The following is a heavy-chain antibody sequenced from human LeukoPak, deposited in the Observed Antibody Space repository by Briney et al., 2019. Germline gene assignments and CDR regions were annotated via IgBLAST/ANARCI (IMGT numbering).Heavy chain of an antibody. CDR2: IYTSGST. CDR3: ARDITSTYLSYYYYYGMDV. V-gene: IGHV4-4*07. J-gene: IGHJ6*02. D-gene: IGHD5/OR15-5a*01. Sequence: SETLSLTCTVSGGSISSYYWSWLRQPAGKGLEWIGRIYTSGSTNYNPSLKSRVTMSVDTSKNQFSLKLSSVTAADTAVYYCARDITSTYLSYYYYYGMDVWGQGTTVTVSS. CDR1: GGSISSYY.